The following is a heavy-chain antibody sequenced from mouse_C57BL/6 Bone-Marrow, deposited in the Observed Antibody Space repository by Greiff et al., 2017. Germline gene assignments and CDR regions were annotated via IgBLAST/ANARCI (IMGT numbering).Heavy chain of an antibody. D-gene: IGHD1-1*01. V-gene: IGHV2-2*01. CDR1: GFSLTSYG. CDR3: ARKVNYGSSYWYFDV. CDR2: LWIGGST. J-gene: IGHJ1*03. Sequence: VQRVESGPGLVQPSQSLSITCTVSGFSLTSYGVHWVRQSPGKGLEWLGVLWIGGSTDYYAAFISRLSIIKGNSKSQVSFKMNSLQADDTTIYYCARKVNYGSSYWYFDVWGTGTTVTVSS.